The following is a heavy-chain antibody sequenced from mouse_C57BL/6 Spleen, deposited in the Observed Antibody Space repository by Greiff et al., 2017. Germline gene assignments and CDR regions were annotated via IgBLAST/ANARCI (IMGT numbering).Heavy chain of an antibody. CDR2: INPSTGGT. Sequence: SGPELVKPGASVKISCKASGYSFTGYYMNWVKQSPEKSLEWIGEINPSTGGTTYNQKFKAKDTLTVDKSSSTAYMQLKSLTSEDSAVYYCARRRDYCGSSYDFDVWGTGTTVTVSS. D-gene: IGHD1-1*01. J-gene: IGHJ1*03. CDR3: ARRRDYCGSSYDFDV. V-gene: IGHV1-42*01. CDR1: GYSFTGYY.